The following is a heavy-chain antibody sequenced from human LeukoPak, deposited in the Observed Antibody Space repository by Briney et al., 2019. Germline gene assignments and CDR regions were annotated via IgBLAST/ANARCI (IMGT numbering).Heavy chain of an antibody. D-gene: IGHD6-6*01. CDR3: ARSGAARSFGY. V-gene: IGHV4-34*01. J-gene: IGHJ4*02. CDR1: GGSFCGNN. Sequence: PSENLSLTSAVYGGSFCGNNWSWIPQPPGQGLEWSGEINHSGTPNYNTPLNRRATISVDTSKNQFSLKLSSVTAADTAVYYCARSGAARSFGYWGQGTLVTVSS. CDR2: INHSGTP.